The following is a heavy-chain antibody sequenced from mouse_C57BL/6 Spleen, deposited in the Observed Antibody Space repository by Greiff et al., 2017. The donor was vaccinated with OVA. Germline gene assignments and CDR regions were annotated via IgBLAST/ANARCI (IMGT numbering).Heavy chain of an antibody. Sequence: EVKLVESGGGLVKPGGSLKLSCAASGFTFSSYAMSWVRQTPEKRLEWVATISDGGSYTYYPDNVKGRFTISRDNAKNNLYLQMSHLKSEDTAMYYCARRGYDPYFDYWGQGTTLTVSS. V-gene: IGHV5-4*03. CDR3: ARRGYDPYFDY. J-gene: IGHJ2*01. CDR2: ISDGGSYT. D-gene: IGHD2-2*01. CDR1: GFTFSSYA.